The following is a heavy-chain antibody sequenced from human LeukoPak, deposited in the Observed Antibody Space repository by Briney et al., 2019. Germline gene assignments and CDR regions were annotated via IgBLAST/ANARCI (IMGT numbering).Heavy chain of an antibody. Sequence: ASVKVSCKVSGYTLTELSMHWVRQAPGKGLEWMGGFDPEDGETIYAQKFQGRVTMTEDTSTDTAYMELSSLRSEDTALYYCATVDYVWGSYRPFDYWGQGTLVTVSS. J-gene: IGHJ4*02. CDR1: GYTLTELS. D-gene: IGHD3-16*02. V-gene: IGHV1-24*01. CDR3: ATVDYVWGSYRPFDY. CDR2: FDPEDGET.